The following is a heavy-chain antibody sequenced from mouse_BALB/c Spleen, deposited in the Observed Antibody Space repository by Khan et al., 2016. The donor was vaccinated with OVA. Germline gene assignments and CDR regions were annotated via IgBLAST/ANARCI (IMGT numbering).Heavy chain of an antibody. CDR3: ARNSYRYDFAY. J-gene: IGHJ3*01. V-gene: IGHV2-4-1*01. D-gene: IGHD2-14*01. CDR1: GFSLTTYG. Sequence: QMQLEESGPGPVQPSQSLSITCTVTGFSLTTYGVHWVRQSPGKGLEWLGVIWSGGSTDYNAAFISRLSISQDNSKSQVFFKMNSLQADDTAIYYCARNSYRYDFAYWGQGTLVTVSA. CDR2: IWSGGST.